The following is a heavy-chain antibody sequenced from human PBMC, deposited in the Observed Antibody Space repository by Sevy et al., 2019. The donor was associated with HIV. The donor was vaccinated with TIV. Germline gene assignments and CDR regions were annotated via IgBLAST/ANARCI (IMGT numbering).Heavy chain of an antibody. CDR3: ASHYYDSTGYYYPLDY. CDR1: GFTFSSYA. D-gene: IGHD3-22*01. J-gene: IGHJ4*02. Sequence: GGSLRLSCTASGFTFSSYAMYWVRQAPGKGLEWVAVISIDGYNKDYADSVKGRFTISRDNSKDTLYLQMNSLRAEDTAVYYCASHYYDSTGYYYPLDYWGQGTLVTVSS. CDR2: ISIDGYNK. V-gene: IGHV3-30*04.